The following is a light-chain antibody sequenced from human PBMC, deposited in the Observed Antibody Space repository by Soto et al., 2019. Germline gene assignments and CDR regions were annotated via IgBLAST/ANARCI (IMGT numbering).Light chain of an antibody. Sequence: EIVMTQSPATLSVSPGEGATLSCRASQSVSSNLAWYQQKPGQAPRLLIYGASTRATGIPTRFSGSGSGTEFTLTISGLQPEDVAVYYCQQYNTWPLAFGQGTRLEIK. V-gene: IGKV3-15*01. J-gene: IGKJ5*01. CDR2: GAS. CDR1: QSVSSN. CDR3: QQYNTWPLA.